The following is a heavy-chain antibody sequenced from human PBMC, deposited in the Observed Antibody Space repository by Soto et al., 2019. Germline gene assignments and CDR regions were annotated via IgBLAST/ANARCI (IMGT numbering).Heavy chain of an antibody. V-gene: IGHV3-33*01. D-gene: IGHD6-19*01. J-gene: IGHJ6*02. CDR1: GFTFSSYG. Sequence: GGSLRLSCAASGFTFSSYGMHWVRQAPGKGLEWVAVIWYDGSNKYYADSVKGRFTISRDNSKNTLYLQMNSLRAEDTAVYYCARFIAVAGTSYYYYGMDVWGQGXTVTVSS. CDR3: ARFIAVAGTSYYYYGMDV. CDR2: IWYDGSNK.